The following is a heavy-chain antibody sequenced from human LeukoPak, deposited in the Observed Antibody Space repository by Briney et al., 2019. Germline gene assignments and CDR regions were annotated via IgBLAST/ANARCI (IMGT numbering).Heavy chain of an antibody. V-gene: IGHV3-30*04. CDR2: TTFDGKNN. CDR3: ARDFSDVDLLPPG. CDR1: GLTFRLFA. J-gene: IGHJ4*02. Sequence: PGKSLTLSCAASGLTFRLFAMHWVRQVPGKGVEWVAVTTFDGKNNYYADSVKGRFTISRDNSTNTLFLQLNSLRPDDTVVYYCARDFSDVDLLPPGWGQGTLVTVSS. D-gene: IGHD5-12*01.